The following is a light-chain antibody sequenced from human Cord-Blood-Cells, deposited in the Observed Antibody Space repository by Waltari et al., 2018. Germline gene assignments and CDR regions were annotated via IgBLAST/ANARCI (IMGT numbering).Light chain of an antibody. CDR3: CSYAGSSTWV. CDR2: EGS. Sequence: QSALTQPAPVSGSPGRSITISCTGTSSDVGSYNLVSWYQQHPGKAPKLMMYEGSKRPSGVSNRFSGSKSGNTASLTISGLQAEDEADYYCCSYAGSSTWVFGGGTKLTVL. CDR1: SSDVGSYNL. V-gene: IGLV2-23*01. J-gene: IGLJ3*02.